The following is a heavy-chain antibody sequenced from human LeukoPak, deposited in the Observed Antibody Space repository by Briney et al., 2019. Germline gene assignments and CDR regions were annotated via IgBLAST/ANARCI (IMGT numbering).Heavy chain of an antibody. Sequence: SETLTLTCTVSGGSISNSSYFWGWIRQPPGKGLEWIGNIFFTGTTYYNPSLKSRVTVSENTSKNQLSLRVTSVTATDTAVYYCARGVNFCSSSHCRGDYLDSWGQGTLVTVSS. V-gene: IGHV4-39*01. CDR1: GGSISNSSYF. CDR3: ARGVNFCSSSHCRGDYLDS. CDR2: IFFTGTT. D-gene: IGHD2-2*01. J-gene: IGHJ4*02.